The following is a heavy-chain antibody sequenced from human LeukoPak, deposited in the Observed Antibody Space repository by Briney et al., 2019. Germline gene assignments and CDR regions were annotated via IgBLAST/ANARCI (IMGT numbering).Heavy chain of an antibody. D-gene: IGHD3-10*01. V-gene: IGHV5-51*01. CDR1: EYSFTSYW. Sequence: GESLKISCKGSEYSFTSYWIGWVRQMPGKGLEWMGIICPGDSDTRYSPSFQGQVTISADKSISTAYLQWSSLKASDTAMYYCAKTYYYGSGSPADAFDIWGQGTMVTVSS. CDR3: AKTYYYGSGSPADAFDI. CDR2: ICPGDSDT. J-gene: IGHJ3*02.